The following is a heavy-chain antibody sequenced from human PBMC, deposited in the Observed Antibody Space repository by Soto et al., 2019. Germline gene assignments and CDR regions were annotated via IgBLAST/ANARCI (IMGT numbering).Heavy chain of an antibody. CDR2: INHSGST. CDR3: ARGWGRIFDY. V-gene: IGHV4-34*01. D-gene: IGHD7-27*01. Sequence: QVQLQQWGAGLLKPSETQSLTCAVYGGSFSGYYWNWIRQPPGKGLEWIGEINHSGSTNYNPSLKSRVTLSVDTSKTQFSLKLSSVTAADTAVYYCARGWGRIFDYWGQGTLVTVSS. J-gene: IGHJ4*02. CDR1: GGSFSGYY.